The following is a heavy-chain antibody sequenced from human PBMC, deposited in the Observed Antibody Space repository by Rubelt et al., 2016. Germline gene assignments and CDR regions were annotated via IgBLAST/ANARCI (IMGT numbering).Heavy chain of an antibody. J-gene: IGHJ3*01. V-gene: IGHV3-66*04. CDR1: GFSVSTNY. CDR3: ARHNVVRGAFDGCDV. D-gene: IGHD3-10*01. Sequence: VEVVESGGGLVQPGGSLRLSCPCSGFSVSTNYMSWVRQLPGKGLEWVSVMYAGGGTEYTDSVRGRFTVSRDNSKDTVYLQKNSLRAEDTAIYYCARHNVVRGAFDGCDVWGQGTVVTVSS. CDR2: MYAGGGT.